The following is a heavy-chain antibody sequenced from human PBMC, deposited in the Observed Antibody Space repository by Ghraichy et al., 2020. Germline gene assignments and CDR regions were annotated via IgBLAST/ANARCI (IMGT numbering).Heavy chain of an antibody. CDR2: INHSGST. D-gene: IGHD6-6*01. J-gene: IGHJ6*03. CDR1: GGSFSGYY. CDR3: ARVPGSSSGSRYYYYYYMDV. Sequence: SETLSLTCAVYGGSFSGYYWSWIRQPPGKGLEWIGEINHSGSTNYNPSLKSRVTISVDTSKNQFSLKLSSVTAADTAVYYCARVPGSSSGSRYYYYYYMDVWGKGTTVTVSS. V-gene: IGHV4-34*01.